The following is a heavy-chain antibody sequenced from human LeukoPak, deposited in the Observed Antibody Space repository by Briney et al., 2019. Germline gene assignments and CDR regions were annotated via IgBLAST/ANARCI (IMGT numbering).Heavy chain of an antibody. CDR3: ARRASGYSFFFDP. Sequence: SETLSLTCAVSGGSISSGGYSWSWIRQPPGKGLEWIGYIYHSGSTYYNPSLKSRVTISVDRSKNQFSLKLSSVTAAGTAVYYCARRASGYSFFFDPWGQGTLVTASS. CDR1: GGSISSGGYS. J-gene: IGHJ5*02. V-gene: IGHV4-30-2*01. CDR2: IYHSGST. D-gene: IGHD5-18*01.